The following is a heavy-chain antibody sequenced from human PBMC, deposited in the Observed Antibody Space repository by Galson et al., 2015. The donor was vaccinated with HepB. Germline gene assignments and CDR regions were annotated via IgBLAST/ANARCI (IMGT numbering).Heavy chain of an antibody. Sequence: SVKVSCKASGYTFTSYAMHWVRQAPGQRLEWMGWINAGNGNTKYSQKFQGRVTITRDTSASTAYMELSSLRSEDTAVYYCARDLGLGDVRFDPWGQGTLVTVSS. CDR3: ARDLGLGDVRFDP. J-gene: IGHJ5*02. CDR1: GYTFTSYA. D-gene: IGHD3-16*01. V-gene: IGHV1-3*01. CDR2: INAGNGNT.